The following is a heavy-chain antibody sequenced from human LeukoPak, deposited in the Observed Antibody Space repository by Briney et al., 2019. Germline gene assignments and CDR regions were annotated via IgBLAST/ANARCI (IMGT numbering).Heavy chain of an antibody. V-gene: IGHV3-64*01. D-gene: IGHD1-1*01. CDR1: GFTFSSYA. CDR2: ISSNGGST. CDR3: ARGGLGTPHYMDV. Sequence: SGGSLRLSCAASGFTFSSYAMHWVRQAPGKGLEYVSAISSNGGSTYYANSVKGRFTISRDNSKNTLYLQMGSLRAEDMAVYYCARGGLGTPHYMDVWGKGTTVTVSS. J-gene: IGHJ6*03.